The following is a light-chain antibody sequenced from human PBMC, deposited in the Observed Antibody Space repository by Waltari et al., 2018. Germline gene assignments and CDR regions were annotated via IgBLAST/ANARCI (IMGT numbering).Light chain of an antibody. CDR1: SSDVGGSNY. CDR3: SSYAGSNNLV. Sequence: QSALTQPPSASGSPGHSVTISCTGTSSDVGGSNYVSWYQQHPGKAPKRMIYEVSNRPSGVPDRFSGSKSGNTASLTVSGLQAEDEADYYCSSYAGSNNLVFGGGTKLTVL. CDR2: EVS. J-gene: IGLJ2*01. V-gene: IGLV2-8*01.